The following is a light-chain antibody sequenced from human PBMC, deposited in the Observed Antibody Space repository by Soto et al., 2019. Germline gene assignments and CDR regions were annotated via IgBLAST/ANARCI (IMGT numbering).Light chain of an antibody. CDR1: SSDIGDYDY. J-gene: IGLJ1*01. CDR2: EVS. V-gene: IGLV2-14*01. CDR3: TSYTGSSTLV. Sequence: QSVLTQPASVSGSPGQSITISYTGTSSDIGDYDYCSWYQQHPGKAPKLTIYEVSHRPSGISSRFSGSKSGNSASLPISGLPTEDEADYYCTSYTGSSTLVFGTGTKVTVL.